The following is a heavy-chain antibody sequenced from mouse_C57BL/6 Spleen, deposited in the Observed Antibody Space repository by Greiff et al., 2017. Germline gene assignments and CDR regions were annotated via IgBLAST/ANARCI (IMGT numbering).Heavy chain of an antibody. D-gene: IGHD1-1*01. CDR1: GFTFSSYT. Sequence: EVQVVESGGGLVKPGGSLKLSCAASGFTFSSYTMSWVRQTPEKRLEWVATISGGGGNTYYPDSVKGRFTISRDNAKNTLYLQMSSLRSEDTALYYCARQITTVVATNYFDYWGQGTTLTVSS. J-gene: IGHJ2*01. CDR2: ISGGGGNT. V-gene: IGHV5-9*01. CDR3: ARQITTVVATNYFDY.